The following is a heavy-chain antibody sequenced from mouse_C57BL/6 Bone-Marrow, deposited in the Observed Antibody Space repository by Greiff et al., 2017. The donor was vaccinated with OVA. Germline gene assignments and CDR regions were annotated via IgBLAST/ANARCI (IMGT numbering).Heavy chain of an antibody. Sequence: DVKLVESGGGLVQPGGSLKLSCAASGFTFSDYYMYWVRQTPEKRLEWVAYISNGGGSTYYPDTVKGRFTISRDNAKNTLYLQMSRLKSEDTAMYYCARPMITNYYAMDYWGQGTSVTVSS. D-gene: IGHD2-4*01. CDR3: ARPMITNYYAMDY. CDR2: ISNGGGST. V-gene: IGHV5-12*01. CDR1: GFTFSDYY. J-gene: IGHJ4*01.